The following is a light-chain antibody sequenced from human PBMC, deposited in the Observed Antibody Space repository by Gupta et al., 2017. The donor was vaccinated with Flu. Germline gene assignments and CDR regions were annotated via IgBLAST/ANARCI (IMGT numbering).Light chain of an antibody. V-gene: IGKV3-15*01. J-gene: IGKJ5*01. CDR1: QSVSNN. CDR3: QQYINWPIT. CDR2: GAS. Sequence: EIGMTQSPATLSVSPGERATLSCRASQSVSNNLAWYQQRPGQAPRLLIYGASTRATGFPARFSGSGSGTEFTLTISSLQSEDFAVYFCQQYINWPITFGQGARLEIK.